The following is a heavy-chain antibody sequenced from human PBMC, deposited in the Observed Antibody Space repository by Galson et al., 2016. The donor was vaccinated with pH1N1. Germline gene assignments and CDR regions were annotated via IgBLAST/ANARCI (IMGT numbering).Heavy chain of an antibody. D-gene: IGHD4-17*01. V-gene: IGHV3-30*12. CDR1: GFTFSSCG. Sequence: SLRLSCAASGFTFSSCGIYWVRQAPGKGLEWVGNILYNGNDKYYADSVTGRFTISRDSSMTTVHLQMISVTVEDTAVYFCARDESGYGDSFPDVFDIWGQGTMVTVSS. J-gene: IGHJ3*02. CDR2: ILYNGNDK. CDR3: ARDESGYGDSFPDVFDI.